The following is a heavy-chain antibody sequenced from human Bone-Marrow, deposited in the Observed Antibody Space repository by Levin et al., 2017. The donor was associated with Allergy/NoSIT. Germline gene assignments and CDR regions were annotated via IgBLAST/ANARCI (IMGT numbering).Heavy chain of an antibody. J-gene: IGHJ4*02. CDR2: IKQDGSAK. V-gene: IGHV3-7*01. CDR1: GFTFSSYC. D-gene: IGHD3-10*01. Sequence: GGSLRLSCAASGFTFSSYCMSWVRQAPGKGLEWVAYIKQDGSAKYYADSVKGRFTISRDNAKNSLYLQMNSLRAEDTAVYYCARDYYGSGSPPGYWGQGTLVTVSS. CDR3: ARDYYGSGSPPGY.